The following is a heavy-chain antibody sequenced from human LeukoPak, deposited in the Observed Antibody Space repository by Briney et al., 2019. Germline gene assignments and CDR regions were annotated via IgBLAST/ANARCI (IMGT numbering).Heavy chain of an antibody. V-gene: IGHV4-4*07. CDR2: IYTSGST. CDR3: ARGITIFGVANWFDP. J-gene: IGHJ5*02. Sequence: SETLSLTCTVSGGSISSYYWSWIRQPAGKGLEWIGRIYTSGSTNYNPSLKSRATMSVDTSKNQFSLKLSSVTAADTAVYYCARGITIFGVANWFDPWGQGTLVTVSS. D-gene: IGHD3-3*01. CDR1: GGSISSYY.